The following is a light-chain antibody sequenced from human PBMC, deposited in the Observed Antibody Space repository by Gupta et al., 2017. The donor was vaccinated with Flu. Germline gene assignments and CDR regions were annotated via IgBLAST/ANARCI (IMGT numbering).Light chain of an antibody. J-gene: IGLJ3*02. CDR2: EVR. Sequence: APPHPASASWSAGQSITISCPGTSSDVGSYNLFSWYQQHPAKAPNLMIYEVRKRPSGISSRFSASKSGNTASLTISGRQEGDEADYYCCSDTSRSAWVFGGGTKLTVL. CDR1: SSDVGSYNL. CDR3: CSDTSRSAWV. V-gene: IGLV2-23*02.